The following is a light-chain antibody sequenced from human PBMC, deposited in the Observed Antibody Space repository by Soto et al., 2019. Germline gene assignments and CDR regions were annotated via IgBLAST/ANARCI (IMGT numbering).Light chain of an antibody. V-gene: IGLV2-23*02. CDR2: DIN. CDR3: CSYAGSSTFVV. CDR1: SSDVGNYIF. Sequence: QSALAQPASVSGSPGQSITISCTGTSSDVGNYIFVSWYRQHPGKAPKLMIYDINNRPSGVSNRFSGPKSGNTASLTISGLQAEDEADYYCCSYAGSSTFVVFGGGTQLTVL. J-gene: IGLJ2*01.